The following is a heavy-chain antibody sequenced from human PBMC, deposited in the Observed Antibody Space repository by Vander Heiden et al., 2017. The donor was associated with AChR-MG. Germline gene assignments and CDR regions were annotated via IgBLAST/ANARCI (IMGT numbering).Heavy chain of an antibody. J-gene: IGHJ6*03. CDR2: INRGNGNK. CDR3: ARKGLSGRLADSYYYYYMDG. Sequence: QVQLVQSGAEVKKPGASVKVSCKASGYTFTSYAMHWVRQAPGQRLEWMGWINRGNGNKKYSKEFQGKGTINRDTSASTANMELSRLGSEDTAVYYCARKGLSGRLADSYYYYYMDGWGKGTTVTVSS. D-gene: IGHD3-10*01. V-gene: IGHV1-3*01. CDR1: GYTFTSYA.